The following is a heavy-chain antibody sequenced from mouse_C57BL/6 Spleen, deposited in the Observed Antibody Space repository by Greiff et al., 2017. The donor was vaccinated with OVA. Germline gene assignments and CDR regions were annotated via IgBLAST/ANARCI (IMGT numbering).Heavy chain of an antibody. CDR2: INPSNGGT. CDR1: GYTFTSYW. D-gene: IGHD2-3*01. CDR3: ASPDGYYRAWFAY. Sequence: VKLQQPGTELVKPGASVKLSCKASGYTFTSYWMHWVKQRPGQGLEWIGNINPSNGGTNYNEKFKSKATLTVDKSSSTAYMQLSSLTSEDSAVYYCASPDGYYRAWFAYWGQGTLVTVSA. J-gene: IGHJ3*01. V-gene: IGHV1-53*01.